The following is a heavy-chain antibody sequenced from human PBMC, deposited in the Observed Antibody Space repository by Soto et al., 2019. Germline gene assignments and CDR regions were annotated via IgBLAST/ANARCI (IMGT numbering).Heavy chain of an antibody. CDR3: ARDSCSSTRCPHPRYYGMDV. CDR2: LSAYNGNT. D-gene: IGHD2-2*01. V-gene: IGHV1-18*04. Sequence: ASVKVSCKASGYTFTSYGISWVRQAPLQGREWMVWLSAYNGNTNYAQKLQGRVTMTTDTSTSTAYMELRSLRSDDTAVYYCARDSCSSTRCPHPRYYGMDVWGQGPTVTVSS. CDR1: GYTFTSYG. J-gene: IGHJ6*02.